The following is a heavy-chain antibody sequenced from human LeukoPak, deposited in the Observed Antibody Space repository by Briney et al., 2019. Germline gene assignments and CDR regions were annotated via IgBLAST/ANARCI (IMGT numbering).Heavy chain of an antibody. V-gene: IGHV4-39*07. CDR3: ARGYCTNAVCSLGPTQA. CDR2: IYYSGST. D-gene: IGHD2-8*01. Sequence: SETLSLTCTVSGGSISSSSYYWGRIRQPPGKGLEWIGSIYYSGSTYYNPSLKSRVTISVDTSNNQFSLKLISVTAADTAVYYWARGYCTNAVCSLGPTQAWGQGTLVTVSS. CDR1: GGSISSSSYY. J-gene: IGHJ4*02.